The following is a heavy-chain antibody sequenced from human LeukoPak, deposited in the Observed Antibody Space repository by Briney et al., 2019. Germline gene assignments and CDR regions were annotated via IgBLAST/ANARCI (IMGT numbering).Heavy chain of an antibody. CDR1: GFTFSDYY. D-gene: IGHD7-27*01. Sequence: GGSLRLSCAASGFTFSDYYMSWVRQAPGKGLEWVSTISGSGGSTYYADSVKGRFTISRDNSKNTLYLQMNSLRAEDTAVYYCAKQANWGWGSAFDIWGQGTMVTVSS. V-gene: IGHV3-23*01. CDR2: ISGSGGST. J-gene: IGHJ3*02. CDR3: AKQANWGWGSAFDI.